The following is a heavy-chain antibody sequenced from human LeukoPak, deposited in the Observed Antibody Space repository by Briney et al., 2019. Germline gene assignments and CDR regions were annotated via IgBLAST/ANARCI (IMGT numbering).Heavy chain of an antibody. Sequence: TGGSLRLSCAASGFTFSSYAMSWVRQAPGKGLEWVSAITGSDGSSYYADSVKGRFTISRDNSKNTLYLQVNSLRAEDTAVYYCAKWGDYDILTGYYVPDYWGQGTLVTVSS. D-gene: IGHD3-9*01. CDR2: ITGSDGSS. CDR1: GFTFSSYA. J-gene: IGHJ4*02. V-gene: IGHV3-23*01. CDR3: AKWGDYDILTGYYVPDY.